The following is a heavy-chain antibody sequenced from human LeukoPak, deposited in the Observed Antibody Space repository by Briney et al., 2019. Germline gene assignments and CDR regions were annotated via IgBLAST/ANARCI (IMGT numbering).Heavy chain of an antibody. CDR2: ISYDGTNK. Sequence: GRSLRLSCAASGFTFSSSGMRWVRQAPGKGLEWVAVISYDGTNKYFADSVKGRFTISRDNSKNTLYLQMNSLRADDTAVYYCASARALYGYSGYDEPYFDCWGQGTLVTVSS. J-gene: IGHJ4*02. D-gene: IGHD5-12*01. V-gene: IGHV3-30*03. CDR1: GFTFSSSG. CDR3: ASARALYGYSGYDEPYFDC.